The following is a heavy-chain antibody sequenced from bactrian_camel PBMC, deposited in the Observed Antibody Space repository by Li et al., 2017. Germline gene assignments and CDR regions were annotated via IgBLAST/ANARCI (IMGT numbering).Heavy chain of an antibody. CDR1: GFTFSSYS. D-gene: IGHD3*01. CDR2: MTNDGSST. J-gene: IGHJ4*01. CDR3: SAWSECDSGPNYH. V-gene: IGHV3S40*01. Sequence: QLVESGGGLVQPGGSLRLSCAASGFTFSSYSMSWVRQALGKGLEWVSAMTNDGSSTYYLDSVKGRFTISRDNAKNTLYLQLNSLKPEDTAMYYCSAWSECDSGPNYHWGQGTQVTVS.